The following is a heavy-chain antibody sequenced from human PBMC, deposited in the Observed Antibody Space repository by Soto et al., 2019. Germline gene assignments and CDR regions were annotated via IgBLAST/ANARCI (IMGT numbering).Heavy chain of an antibody. J-gene: IGHJ6*02. V-gene: IGHV1-18*01. D-gene: IGHD1-1*01. CDR3: ARDGERDTGLNFYYYLHGMDA. CDR1: GGTFSTNP. CDR2: ISPYNGTT. Sequence: GASVKVSCKASGGTFSTNPISWVRQAPGQGLEWMGWISPYNGTTKYAEKFQGEMTMTTDTATSTAYMDLRSLRSDDTAVYYCARDGERDTGLNFYYYLHGMDAWGQGTRVTVSS.